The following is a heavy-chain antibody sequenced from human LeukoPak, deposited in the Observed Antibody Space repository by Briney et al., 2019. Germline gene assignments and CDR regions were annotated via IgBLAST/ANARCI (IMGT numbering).Heavy chain of an antibody. J-gene: IGHJ4*02. D-gene: IGHD3-22*01. V-gene: IGHV1-18*01. CDR3: ARVDSSGYERDY. CDR1: GYTFTSYG. CDR2: ISAYDGNT. Sequence: ASVKVSCKASGYTFTSYGISWVRQAPGQGLEWMGWISAYDGNTNYAQKLQGRVTMTTDTSTTTAYMELRSLRSDDTAVYYCARVDSSGYERDYWDQGTLVTVSS.